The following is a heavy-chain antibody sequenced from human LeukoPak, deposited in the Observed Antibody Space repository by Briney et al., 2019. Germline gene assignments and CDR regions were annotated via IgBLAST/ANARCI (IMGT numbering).Heavy chain of an antibody. CDR1: GFTFSSYA. CDR3: AREDYYFFDY. D-gene: IGHD2/OR15-2a*01. J-gene: IGHJ4*02. Sequence: GGSLRLSCAASGFTFSSYAMHWVRQAPGKGLEWVAVISYDGSNKYYADSVKGRFTISRDNSKNTLYLQMNSLRAEDSAVYYCAREDYYFFDYWGQGTLVTVSS. CDR2: ISYDGSNK. V-gene: IGHV3-30-3*01.